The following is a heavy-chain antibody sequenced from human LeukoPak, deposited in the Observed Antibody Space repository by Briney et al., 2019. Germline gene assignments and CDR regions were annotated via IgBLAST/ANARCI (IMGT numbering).Heavy chain of an antibody. J-gene: IGHJ4*02. CDR3: ASGARGTREGGDLYSFDY. D-gene: IGHD4-17*01. CDR1: GFTFSSYW. CDR2: IKQDGSEK. V-gene: IGHV3-7*01. Sequence: GGSLRLSCAASGFTFSSYWMCWVRQAPGKGLEWVANIKQDGSEKYYVDSVKGRFTISRDNAKNSLHLQLNSLRAEDTAVYYCASGARGTREGGDLYSFDYWGQGTLVTASS.